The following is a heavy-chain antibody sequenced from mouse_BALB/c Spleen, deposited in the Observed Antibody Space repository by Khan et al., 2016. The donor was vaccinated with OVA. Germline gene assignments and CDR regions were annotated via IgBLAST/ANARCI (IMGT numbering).Heavy chain of an antibody. CDR2: IWVSGSK. V-gene: IGHV2-6-5*01. CDR1: GFSLTDYA. Sequence: VQLQESGPGLVAPSQSLSITCTVSGFSLTDYAVSWIRQPPGKGLEWLGVIWVSGSKYYNSVLKPRLSISKDNSNSQVFLKMNSLQTDDTAMYFCARDPPYYSMDYWGQGTSVTVSS. J-gene: IGHJ4*01. CDR3: ARDPPYYSMDY.